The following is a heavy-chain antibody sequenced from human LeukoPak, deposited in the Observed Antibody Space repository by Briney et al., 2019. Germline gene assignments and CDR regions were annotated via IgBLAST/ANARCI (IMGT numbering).Heavy chain of an antibody. CDR2: IYHSGST. J-gene: IGHJ4*02. CDR3: ARAPILLWFGELLYYFDY. Sequence: PSETLSLTCTISGYSLSSDYYWCWIRQPPGKGLEWIGSIYHSGSTYYNPSLKSRDTISVDTSKNQFSLKLSSVTAADTAVYYCARAPILLWFGELLYYFDYWGQGTLVTVSS. V-gene: IGHV4-38-2*02. CDR1: GYSLSSDYY. D-gene: IGHD3-10*01.